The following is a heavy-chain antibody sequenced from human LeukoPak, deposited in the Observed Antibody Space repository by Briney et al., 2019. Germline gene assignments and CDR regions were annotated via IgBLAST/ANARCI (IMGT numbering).Heavy chain of an antibody. CDR2: IIPIFGTA. CDR1: GGTFSSYA. CDR3: ARGPAYYYGSGSSGYFDY. V-gene: IGHV1-69*13. Sequence: SVKVSCKASGGTFSSYAISWVRQAPGQGLEWMGGIIPIFGTANYAQKFQGRVTITADESTSTAYMELSSLRSEDTAVYYCARGPAYYYGSGSSGYFDYWGQGTLVTVSS. D-gene: IGHD3-10*01. J-gene: IGHJ4*02.